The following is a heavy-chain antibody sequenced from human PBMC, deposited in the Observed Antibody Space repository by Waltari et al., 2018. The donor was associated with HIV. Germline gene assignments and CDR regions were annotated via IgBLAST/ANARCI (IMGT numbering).Heavy chain of an antibody. J-gene: IGHJ4*02. CDR2: SSGYNGDT. D-gene: IGHD3-22*01. V-gene: IGHV1-18*01. Sequence: QVHLVQSGAELRKPGASVTVSCKASGYTFTNYGITWVRQAPGQGLEWMGWSSGYNGDTKYAQKVRGRVTMTTDTSTSTAYLEMGSLRFDDTAVYYWARDHYYGSSGYYSDYWGQGTLVTVSS. CDR3: ARDHYYGSSGYYSDY. CDR1: GYTFTNYG.